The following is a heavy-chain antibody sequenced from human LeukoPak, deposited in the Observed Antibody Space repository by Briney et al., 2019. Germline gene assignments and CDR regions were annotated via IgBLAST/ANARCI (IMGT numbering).Heavy chain of an antibody. CDR1: GGSIISDY. Sequence: KPSETLSLTCTGSGGSIISDYWSWIRQPPGKGLEGVGSIYYRGSTTHTPSLQNRVTLSLDTSKNQFPLKLSSVTAADTAVYYCARSPREWEPPDHWGQGTLVTVSS. D-gene: IGHD1-26*01. CDR3: ARSPREWEPPDH. J-gene: IGHJ4*02. CDR2: IYYRGST. V-gene: IGHV4-59*01.